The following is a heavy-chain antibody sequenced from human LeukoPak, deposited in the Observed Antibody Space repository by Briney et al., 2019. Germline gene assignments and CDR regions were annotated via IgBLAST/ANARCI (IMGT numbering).Heavy chain of an antibody. D-gene: IGHD3-16*01. CDR1: GGSISSYY. Sequence: SETLSLTCTVSGGSISSYYWSWIRQPPGKGLEWIGYIYYSGSTNYNPSLKSRVTISVDTSKNQFSLKLSSVTAADTAVYYCARDLDLSLGRYFDYWGQGTLVTVSS. CDR2: IYYSGST. J-gene: IGHJ4*02. CDR3: ARDLDLSLGRYFDY. V-gene: IGHV4-59*01.